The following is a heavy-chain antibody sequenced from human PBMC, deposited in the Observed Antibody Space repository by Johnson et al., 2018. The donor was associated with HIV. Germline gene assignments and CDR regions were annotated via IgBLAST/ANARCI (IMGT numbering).Heavy chain of an antibody. D-gene: IGHD5-24*01. J-gene: IGHJ3*02. CDR3: ARAPAWLRGFDI. CDR2: ISYDGSNK. V-gene: IGHV3-30-3*01. CDR1: KLTFSNYA. Sequence: QVQLVESGGGLVQPGGSLRLSCAASKLTFSNYAMTWVRQAPGKGLEWVAVISYDGSNKYYDASVQGRFTISRDNSKNTLYLQMNRLTVEATALYYCARAPAWLRGFDIWGQGTMVTVSS.